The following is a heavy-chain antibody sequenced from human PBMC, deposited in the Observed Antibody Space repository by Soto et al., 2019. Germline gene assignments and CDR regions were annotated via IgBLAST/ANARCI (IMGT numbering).Heavy chain of an antibody. CDR2: IIPIFGTA. D-gene: IGHD4-4*01. J-gene: IGHJ4*02. Sequence: SVKVSCKASGGTFSSYAISWVRQAPGQGLEWMGGIIPIFGTANYAQKFQGRVTITADESTSTAYMELSSLRSEDTAVYYCASSDYSNSPFDYCGQGPPVTVPS. CDR1: GGTFSSYA. V-gene: IGHV1-69*13. CDR3: ASSDYSNSPFDY.